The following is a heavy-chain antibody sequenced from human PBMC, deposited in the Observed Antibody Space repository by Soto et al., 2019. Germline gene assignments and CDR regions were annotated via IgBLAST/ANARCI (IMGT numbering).Heavy chain of an antibody. Sequence: GGSLRLSCAASGFTFSNAWMSWVRQAPGKGLEGVARIKSKTDGGTTDYAAPVKGRFTISRDDSKNTLYLQMNSLKTEDTAVYYCTTAPDLYCSSTSCFDYWGQGTLVTVSS. CDR2: IKSKTDGGTT. V-gene: IGHV3-15*01. CDR3: TTAPDLYCSSTSCFDY. D-gene: IGHD2-2*01. J-gene: IGHJ4*02. CDR1: GFTFSNAW.